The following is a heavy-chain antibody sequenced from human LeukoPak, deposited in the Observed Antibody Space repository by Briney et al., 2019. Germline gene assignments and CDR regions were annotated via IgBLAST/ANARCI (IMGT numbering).Heavy chain of an antibody. Sequence: ASVKVSCKVSGYTLTELSMHWVRQAPGKGLEWMGGFDPEDGETIYAQKFQGRVTMTEDTSTDTAYMELSSLRSEDTAVYYCATDRRGYYDSRGPFDYWGQGTLVTVSS. D-gene: IGHD3-22*01. CDR1: GYTLTELS. CDR2: FDPEDGET. V-gene: IGHV1-24*01. CDR3: ATDRRGYYDSRGPFDY. J-gene: IGHJ4*02.